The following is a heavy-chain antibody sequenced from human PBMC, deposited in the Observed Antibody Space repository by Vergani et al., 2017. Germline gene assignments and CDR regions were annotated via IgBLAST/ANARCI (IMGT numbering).Heavy chain of an antibody. CDR2: INHSGST. CDR1: GGSFSGYY. CDR3: ARRSGIVYDIFSGTQYFFDF. J-gene: IGHJ4*02. V-gene: IGHV4-34*01. D-gene: IGHD3-9*01. Sequence: QVQLQQWGAGLLKPSETLSLTCAVYGGSFSGYYWSWIRQPPKKGLEWIGEINHSGSTNYNPSLKSRVTISVDTSNNHFSLRLNSLTAADTAVYYCARRSGIVYDIFSGTQYFFDFWGQGTLVTVSS.